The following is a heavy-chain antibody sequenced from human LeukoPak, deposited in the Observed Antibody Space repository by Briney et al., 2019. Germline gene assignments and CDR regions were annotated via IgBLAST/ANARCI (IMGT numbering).Heavy chain of an antibody. CDR3: AKAPRSMVRGASPHFDY. D-gene: IGHD3-10*01. V-gene: IGHV3-23*01. CDR1: GFTFSSYA. Sequence: PGGSLRLSCAASGFTFSSYAMSWVRQAPGKGLEWVSAISGSGGSTYYADSVKGRFTISRDNSKNTLYLQMNSLRAEDTAVYYCAKAPRSMVRGASPHFDYWGQGTLVTVSS. J-gene: IGHJ4*02. CDR2: ISGSGGST.